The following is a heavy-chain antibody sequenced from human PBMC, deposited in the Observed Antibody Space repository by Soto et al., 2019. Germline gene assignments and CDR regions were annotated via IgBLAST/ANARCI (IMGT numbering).Heavy chain of an antibody. D-gene: IGHD3-16*01. Sequence: QVQLQESGPRVVKPSRTLSLTCTVSSGSMNDYNLTWIRQPAAKGLECIGRIFTRGSTNYTPSLRRQVTISVDTSKSRLSLRLTSVTAADTAVYYCARLKGEGFDIWGQGTRVTVSS. V-gene: IGHV4-4*07. CDR3: ARLKGEGFDI. CDR2: IFTRGST. J-gene: IGHJ3*02. CDR1: SGSMNDYN.